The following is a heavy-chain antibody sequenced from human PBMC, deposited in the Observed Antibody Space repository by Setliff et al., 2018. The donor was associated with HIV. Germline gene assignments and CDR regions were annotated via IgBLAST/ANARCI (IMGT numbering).Heavy chain of an antibody. CDR2: ISSSGGTI. D-gene: IGHD3-16*01. CDR3: VRWGLPYGIDA. J-gene: IGHJ4*02. CDR1: GFTFSSYS. Sequence: GGSLRLSCEASGFTFSSYSINWVRQAPGKGLEWVSYISSSGGTIYYADSVKGRYTISRDNAKDSLYLQMHSLRAEDTAVYYCVRWGLPYGIDAWGQGTLVTVSS. V-gene: IGHV3-48*04.